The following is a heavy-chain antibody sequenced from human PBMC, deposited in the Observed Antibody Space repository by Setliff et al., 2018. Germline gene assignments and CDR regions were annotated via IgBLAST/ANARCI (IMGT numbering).Heavy chain of an antibody. V-gene: IGHV3-7*01. CDR3: ARAKMEESGKAQAGMDV. D-gene: IGHD6-13*01. J-gene: IGHJ6*04. CDR1: GFTLRSYW. Sequence: GGSLRLSCAASGFTLRSYWMSWVRQAPGKGLEWVANIKEDGSETYYGGSVKGRFTISRDNAQNSLYLQMNSLRAEDTAVYYCARAKMEESGKAQAGMDVWGKGTTVTVSS. CDR2: IKEDGSET.